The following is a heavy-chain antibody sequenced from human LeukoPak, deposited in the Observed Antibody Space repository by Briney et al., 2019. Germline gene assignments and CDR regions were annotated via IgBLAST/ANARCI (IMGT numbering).Heavy chain of an antibody. CDR3: ARGLAAAPGVRGLLDP. CDR2: IYYSGST. Sequence: PSETLSLTCTVSGGSISSSSYYWGWIRQPPGKGLEWIGSIYYSGSTYYNPSLKSRVTISVDTSENQFSLKLGSVTAADTAVYYCARGLAAAPGVRGLLDPWGQGTLVTVSS. D-gene: IGHD6-13*01. J-gene: IGHJ5*02. CDR1: GGSISSSSYY. V-gene: IGHV4-39*07.